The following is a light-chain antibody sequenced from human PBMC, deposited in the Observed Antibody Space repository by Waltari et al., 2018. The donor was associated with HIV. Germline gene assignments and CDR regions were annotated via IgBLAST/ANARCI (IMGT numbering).Light chain of an antibody. CDR3: QQRSNWPPWT. Sequence: EIVLTQSPATLSLSPGERATLSCRARQSVRSYIALYQQKPGQAPRLLIYDASNRATGIPARFSGSGSGTDFTLTISSLEPEDFAVYYCQQRSNWPPWTFGQGTKVEIK. CDR1: QSVRSY. CDR2: DAS. J-gene: IGKJ1*01. V-gene: IGKV3-11*01.